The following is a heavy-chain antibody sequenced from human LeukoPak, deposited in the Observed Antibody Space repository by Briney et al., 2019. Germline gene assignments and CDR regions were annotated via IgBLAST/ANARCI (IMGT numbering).Heavy chain of an antibody. D-gene: IGHD6-19*01. V-gene: IGHV4-59*01. J-gene: IGHJ5*02. Sequence: SETLSLTCTVSGGSISSFNWSCIRQPPREGLEWIGCIYYSGSTNYNPSLKSRVTISVDTSKNQFSLKLSSVTAADTAVYYCARASPGIAVAGTGGWFDPWGQGTLVTVSS. CDR1: GGSISSFN. CDR2: IYYSGST. CDR3: ARASPGIAVAGTGGWFDP.